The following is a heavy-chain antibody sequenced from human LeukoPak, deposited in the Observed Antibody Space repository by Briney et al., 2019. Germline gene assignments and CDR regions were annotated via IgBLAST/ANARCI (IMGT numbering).Heavy chain of an antibody. Sequence: GASVKVSCKASGYTFTSYGISWVRQAPGQGLEWMGWISAYNGNTNYAQKLQGRVTMTTDTSTSTAYMELRSLRSDDTAVYYCARDPRYSSGWTNNWFDPWGQGTLVTVSS. J-gene: IGHJ5*02. CDR1: GYTFTSYG. D-gene: IGHD6-19*01. CDR2: ISAYNGNT. CDR3: ARDPRYSSGWTNNWFDP. V-gene: IGHV1-18*01.